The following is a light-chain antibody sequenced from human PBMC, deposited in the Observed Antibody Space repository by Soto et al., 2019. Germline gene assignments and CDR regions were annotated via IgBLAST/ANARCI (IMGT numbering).Light chain of an antibody. CDR1: SRDVGKYNF. CDR3: TSYAGSSIPVV. CDR2: DVT. V-gene: IGLV2-8*01. Sequence: QSALTEPPSASGSPGQSVTISCTGASRDVGKYNFVSWYQQHPGKAPKLMIYDVTERPSGVPDRFSGSKSGNTASLTVSGLQADDEADYYCTSYAGSSIPVVFGGGTKLTVL. J-gene: IGLJ2*01.